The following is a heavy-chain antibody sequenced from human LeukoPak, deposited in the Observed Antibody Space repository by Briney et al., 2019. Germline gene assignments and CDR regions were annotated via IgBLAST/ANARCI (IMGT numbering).Heavy chain of an antibody. CDR3: AKDEVLSQYCSGGSCSPFDY. D-gene: IGHD2-15*01. V-gene: IGHV3-23*01. CDR2: ISGSGNNT. Sequence: PGGSLRLSCAASGFTFSSYAMSWVRQAPGEGLEWVSAISGSGNNTYYADSVKGRFTISRDNSKNTLFLQINSLRAEDTALYYCAKDEVLSQYCSGGSCSPFDYWGQGTLVTVSS. CDR1: GFTFSSYA. J-gene: IGHJ4*02.